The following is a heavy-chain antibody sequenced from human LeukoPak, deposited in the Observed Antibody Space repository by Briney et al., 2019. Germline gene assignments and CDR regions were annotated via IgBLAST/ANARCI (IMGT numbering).Heavy chain of an antibody. CDR2: ISYDGSNK. V-gene: IGHV3-30*18. J-gene: IGHJ4*02. CDR3: AKGALLWFGELLSHFDY. CDR1: GFTFTIYG. Sequence: GRSLRLSCAASGFTFTIYGMHCVRHAPSKGLEWVAFISYDGSNKYYADSVKGRFTISRDNSKNTLYLQMNSLRAEETAVYYCAKGALLWFGELLSHFDYWGQGTLVTVSS. D-gene: IGHD3-10*01.